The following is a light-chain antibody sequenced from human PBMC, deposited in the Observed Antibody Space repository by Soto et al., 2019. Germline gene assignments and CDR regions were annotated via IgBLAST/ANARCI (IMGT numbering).Light chain of an antibody. Sequence: QSALTQPASVSGSPGQSITISCTGTSSDVGSYNLVSWYQQHPGKAPKLMIYEGSKRPSGVSNRFSGSKSGNTASLTISGLPAEDEADYYCCSYAGSKWVFGGGTKLTVL. CDR3: CSYAGSKWV. CDR1: SSDVGSYNL. CDR2: EGS. J-gene: IGLJ3*02. V-gene: IGLV2-23*01.